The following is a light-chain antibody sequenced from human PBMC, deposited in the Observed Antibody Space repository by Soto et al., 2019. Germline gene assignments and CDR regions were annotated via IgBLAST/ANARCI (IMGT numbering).Light chain of an antibody. CDR2: DAS. CDR1: QSVSSNY. J-gene: IGKJ2*01. CDR3: HQYDDGPYT. Sequence: EIVLTQSPGTLSLSPGERATLSCGASQSVSSNYLAWYQHNPGQAPRLLMYDASSRAPGIPDRFSGSGSGTEFTLTISSLQSEDFAVYYCHQYDDGPYTFGQGTKVDIK. V-gene: IGKV3-20*01.